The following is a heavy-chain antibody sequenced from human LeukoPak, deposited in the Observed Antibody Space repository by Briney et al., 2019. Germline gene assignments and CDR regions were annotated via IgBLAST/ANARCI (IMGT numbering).Heavy chain of an antibody. D-gene: IGHD3-22*01. CDR3: ARGPYSYDSTGAFDI. J-gene: IGHJ3*02. V-gene: IGHV4-61*02. CDR2: ISSSGST. CDR1: GDSISSGDYY. Sequence: SETLSLTCTVSGDSISSGDYYWSWIRQPAGKGLEWIGRISSSGSTNYNPSLKSRVTISVDTSKNQFSLKLGSVTAADTAVYFCARGPYSYDSTGAFDIWGQGTMVTVSS.